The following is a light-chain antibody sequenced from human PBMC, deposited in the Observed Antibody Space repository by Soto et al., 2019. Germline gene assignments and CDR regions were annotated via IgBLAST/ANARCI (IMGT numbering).Light chain of an antibody. CDR2: SNN. CDR3: AAWDDSLNGRGV. Sequence: QSALTQPHSASGTPGQRVTISCSGSSSNIGSNTVNWYQQLPGTAPKLLIFSNNQRPSGVPDRFSGSRSGTSASLAISGLQSEDEGDYYCAAWDDSLNGRGVFGGGTKDTVL. CDR1: SSNIGSNT. V-gene: IGLV1-44*01. J-gene: IGLJ3*02.